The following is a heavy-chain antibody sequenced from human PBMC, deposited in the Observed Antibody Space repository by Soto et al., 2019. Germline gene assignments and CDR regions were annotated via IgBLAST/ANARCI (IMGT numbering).Heavy chain of an antibody. J-gene: IGHJ6*02. Sequence: PGGSLRLSCAASGFTFSSYAMSWVRQAPGKGLEWVSAISGSGGSTYYADSVKGRFTISRDNSKNTLYLQMNSLRAEDTAVYYCAHPTDPIQLWSTDHYYYYGMDVWGQGTTVTVSS. CDR2: ISGSGGST. D-gene: IGHD5-18*01. CDR1: GFTFSSYA. CDR3: AHPTDPIQLWSTDHYYYYGMDV. V-gene: IGHV3-23*01.